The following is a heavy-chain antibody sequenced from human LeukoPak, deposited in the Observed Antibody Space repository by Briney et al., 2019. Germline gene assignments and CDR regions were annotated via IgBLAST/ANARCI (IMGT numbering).Heavy chain of an antibody. D-gene: IGHD2-8*01. CDR1: GGSIRSYY. CDR2: IYYSGST. CDR3: ARVYYSHRPHFLDFHP. V-gene: IGHV4-59*01. Sequence: SETLSLTCTVSGGSIRSYYWSWIRQPPGKGLEWIAYIYYSGSTNYNPSLKSRVTISVDTSKNQFSLKLSSVTAADTAVYYCARVYYSHRPHFLDFHPRGRGPLVNVSP. J-gene: IGHJ2*01.